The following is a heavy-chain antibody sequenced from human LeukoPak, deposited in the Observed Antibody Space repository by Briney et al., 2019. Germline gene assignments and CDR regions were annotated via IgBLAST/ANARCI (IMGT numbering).Heavy chain of an antibody. CDR1: GFTFSSYG. CDR2: IRYDGSNK. Sequence: PGGSLRLSCAASGFTFSSYGMHWVRQAPGKGLEWVAFIRYDGSNKYYADSVKGRFTISRDNSKNTLYLQMNSLRAEDTAVYYCAKDCPYHSSGYYHDAFDISGHGALVTVSS. J-gene: IGHJ3*02. V-gene: IGHV3-30*02. CDR3: AKDCPYHSSGYYHDAFDI. D-gene: IGHD3-22*01.